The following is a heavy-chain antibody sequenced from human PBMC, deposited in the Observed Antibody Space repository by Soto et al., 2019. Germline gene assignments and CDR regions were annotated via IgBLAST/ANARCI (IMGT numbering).Heavy chain of an antibody. CDR3: ARGYYDSSGYYAH. CDR2: ISYDGSNK. CDR1: GFTFSSYA. D-gene: IGHD3-22*01. Sequence: GGSLRLSCAASGFTFSSYAMHWVRQAPGKGLEWVAVISYDGSNKYYADSVKGRFTISRDNSKNTLYLQMNSLRAEDTAVYYCARGYYDSSGYYAHWGQGTLVTVPQ. J-gene: IGHJ4*02. V-gene: IGHV3-30-3*01.